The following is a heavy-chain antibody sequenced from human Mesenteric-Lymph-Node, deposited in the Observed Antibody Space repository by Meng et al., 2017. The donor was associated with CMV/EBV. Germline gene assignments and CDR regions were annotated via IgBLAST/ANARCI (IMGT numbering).Heavy chain of an antibody. V-gene: IGHV3-30*02. Sequence: CAASGFSFSTYGIHWARQAPGKGLEWVAFRRSDGSDKFYADSVKGRFTISGDESKNTVYLQMSSLRAEDTGVYYCTRVMYGRYGQFDLWGQGTLVTVSS. D-gene: IGHD1-26*01. CDR3: TRVMYGRYGQFDL. CDR2: RRSDGSDK. CDR1: GFSFSTYG. J-gene: IGHJ4*02.